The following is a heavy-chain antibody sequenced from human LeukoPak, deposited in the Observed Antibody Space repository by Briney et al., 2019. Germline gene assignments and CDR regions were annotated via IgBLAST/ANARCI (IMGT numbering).Heavy chain of an antibody. CDR3: ARVVAYDSTGYYLYYFDY. CDR1: GGSISSGGYY. Sequence: SETLSLTCTVSGGSISSGGYYWSWIRQHPGKGLEWIGYIHYSGDTYYSPSLKSRLTISVYTSKNQFSLRLRSVTAADTAVYYCARVVAYDSTGYYLYYFDYWGQGTLVTVAA. V-gene: IGHV4-31*03. D-gene: IGHD3-22*01. CDR2: IHYSGDT. J-gene: IGHJ4*02.